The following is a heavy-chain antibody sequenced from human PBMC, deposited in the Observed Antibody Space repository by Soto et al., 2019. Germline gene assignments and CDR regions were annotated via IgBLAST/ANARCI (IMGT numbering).Heavy chain of an antibody. CDR2: ISYDGNNR. CDR3: XRXXXXXXXXRXXX. V-gene: IGHV3-30-3*01. CDR1: GFTFSAYA. Sequence: QEQLVESGGGVVQPGRSLRLSCAASGFTFSAYAMNWVRQAPGKGLEWVALISYDGNNRYYADSVKGRFTISRDNSKNTLYLQMNSLRGEDTAVYXXXRXXXXXXXXRXXXXGQGSLVTVSS. J-gene: IGHJ4*02.